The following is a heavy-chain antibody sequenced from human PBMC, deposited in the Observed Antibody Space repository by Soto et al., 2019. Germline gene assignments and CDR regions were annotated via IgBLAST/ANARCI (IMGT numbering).Heavy chain of an antibody. V-gene: IGHV4-34*01. CDR2: INHSGST. J-gene: IGHJ6*02. Sequence: QVQLQQWGAGLLKPSETLSLTCAVYGASFSGYYWSWIRQPPGKGLEWIGEINHSGSTNYNPSLKRRVTLSVDTSKNQFSLNLSSVTAADTAVYYCARRLDVWGQGTTVTVSS. CDR3: ARRLDV. CDR1: GASFSGYY.